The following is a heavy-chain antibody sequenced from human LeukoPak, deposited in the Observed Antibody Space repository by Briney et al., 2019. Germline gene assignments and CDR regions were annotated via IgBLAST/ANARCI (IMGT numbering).Heavy chain of an antibody. Sequence: SETLSLTCAVYGGSFSGHYWSWIRQPPGKGLEYIGEISPSGSTNYHPSLKSRVTISVGTSKSQFSLKLTSVSAADTAVYYCARLVHTTIFRLGYFDLWGRGTPVTVSS. D-gene: IGHD1-1*01. CDR3: ARLVHTTIFRLGYFDL. CDR2: ISPSGST. V-gene: IGHV4-34*01. CDR1: GGSFSGHY. J-gene: IGHJ2*01.